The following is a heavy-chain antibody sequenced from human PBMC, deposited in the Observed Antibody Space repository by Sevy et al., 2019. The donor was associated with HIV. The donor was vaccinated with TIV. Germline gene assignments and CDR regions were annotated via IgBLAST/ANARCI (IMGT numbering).Heavy chain of an antibody. CDR2: INHSGST. V-gene: IGHV4-34*01. CDR3: ARGTYYDFWSGYYNPNYYYYGMDV. CDR1: GGSFSGYY. J-gene: IGHJ6*02. Sequence: SETLSLTCAVYGGSFSGYYWSWIRQPPGKGLEWIGEINHSGSTNYNPPLKSRVTISVDTSKNQFSLKLSSVTAADTAVYYCARGTYYDFWSGYYNPNYYYYGMDVWGQGTTVTVSS. D-gene: IGHD3-3*01.